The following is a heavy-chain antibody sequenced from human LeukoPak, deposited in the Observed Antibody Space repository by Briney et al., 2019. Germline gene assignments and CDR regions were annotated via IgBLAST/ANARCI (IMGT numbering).Heavy chain of an antibody. D-gene: IGHD4/OR15-4a*01. CDR2: ISASGTMT. Sequence: KSGGSLRLSCAAPGFTFDDYYMSWRRQAPGKGLQWISSISASGTMTFYADSVQGRFTISRDNAKNSLHLQLNSLRAEDTAVYYCARHMVLSPCDYWGQGTLVAVSS. CDR1: GFTFDDYY. CDR3: ARHMVLSPCDY. J-gene: IGHJ4*02. V-gene: IGHV3-11*01.